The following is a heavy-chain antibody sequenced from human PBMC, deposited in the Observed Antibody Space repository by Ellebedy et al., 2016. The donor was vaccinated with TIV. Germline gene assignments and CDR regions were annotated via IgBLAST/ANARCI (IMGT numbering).Heavy chain of an antibody. CDR2: IYSDGAT. D-gene: IGHD3-16*02. CDR1: GFTVNNNY. J-gene: IGHJ3*01. V-gene: IGHV3-53*01. Sequence: GGSLRLSXAASGFTVNNNYMSWVRQAPGKGLEWVSVIYSDGATFYADSVKGRFNISRDDSKNTLDLQMNDLGAEDTAVYYCVRDYRDGLNAFEVWGQGTMVTVSS. CDR3: VRDYRDGLNAFEV.